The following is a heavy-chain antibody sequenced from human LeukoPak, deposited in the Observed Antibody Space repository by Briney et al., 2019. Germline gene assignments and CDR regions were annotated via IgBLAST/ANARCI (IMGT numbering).Heavy chain of an antibody. V-gene: IGHV4-39*01. J-gene: IGHJ4*02. Sequence: SETLYLTCTVPGGSISSGSYYWGWIRQPPGKGLEWIGSIYYSGSTYYNPSLKSRVTISVDTSKNQFSLKLSSETDADTAVYNCASITLVRGVNYWGQGRMVTVSS. CDR3: ASITLVRGVNY. CDR1: GGSISSGSYY. D-gene: IGHD3-10*01. CDR2: IYYSGST.